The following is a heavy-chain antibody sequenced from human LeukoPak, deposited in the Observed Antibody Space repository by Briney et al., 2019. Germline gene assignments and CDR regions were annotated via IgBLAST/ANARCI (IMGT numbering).Heavy chain of an antibody. Sequence: SETLSLTCAVYGGSFSAYYWSWIRQPPGKGLEWIGEINPSGSTNYNPSLKSRVTISVDTSKNQFSLRLSSVTAADTAVYYCARAIAKDCSGGSCSMGIFDYWGQGNLVTVSS. V-gene: IGHV4-34*01. CDR1: GGSFSAYY. J-gene: IGHJ4*02. CDR2: INPSGST. CDR3: ARAIAKDCSGGSCSMGIFDY. D-gene: IGHD2-15*01.